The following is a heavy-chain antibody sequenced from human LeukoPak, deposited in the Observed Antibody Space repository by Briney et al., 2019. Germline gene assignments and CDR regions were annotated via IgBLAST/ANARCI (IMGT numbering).Heavy chain of an antibody. J-gene: IGHJ2*01. CDR2: VSIGGSFI. CDR3: ARNKINTVTTGWYFDL. D-gene: IGHD4-17*01. V-gene: IGHV3-21*01. Sequence: GGSLRLSCAASGFTFSSYWMHWVRQAPGKGLEWVSFVSIGGSFIYYADSVKGRFTISRDDAKNSLYLEMNSLTAEDTAEYYCARNKINTVTTGWYFDLWGRGTLVSVSS. CDR1: GFTFSSYW.